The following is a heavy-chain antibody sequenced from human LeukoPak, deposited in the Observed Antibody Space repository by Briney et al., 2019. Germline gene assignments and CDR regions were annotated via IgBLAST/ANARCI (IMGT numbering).Heavy chain of an antibody. D-gene: IGHD3-3*01. CDR1: GGSISSYY. J-gene: IGHJ1*01. V-gene: IGHV4-59*01. CDR2: IYYSGST. CDR3: ARSRGVLDYFHH. Sequence: SETLSLACTVSGGSISSYYWNWIRQPPGKGLEWIGYIYYSGSTNYNPSLKSRVTISVDRSKNQFSLKLSSVTAADTAVYYCARSRGVLDYFHHWGQGTLVTVSS.